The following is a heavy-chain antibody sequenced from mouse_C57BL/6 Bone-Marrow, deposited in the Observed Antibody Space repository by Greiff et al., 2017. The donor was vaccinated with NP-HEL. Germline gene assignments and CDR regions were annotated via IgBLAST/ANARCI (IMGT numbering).Heavy chain of an antibody. Sequence: QVQLQQPGAELVKPGASVKMSCKASGYTFTSYWITWVKQRPGQGLEWIGDIYPGSGSTNYNEKFKSKAKLTVDTSSSTAYMQLSSLTSEDSAVYDAARDPVWVRGDYWGQGTTLTVSS. CDR1: GYTFTSYW. V-gene: IGHV1-55*01. CDR3: ARDPVWVRGDY. D-gene: IGHD2-14*01. CDR2: IYPGSGST. J-gene: IGHJ2*01.